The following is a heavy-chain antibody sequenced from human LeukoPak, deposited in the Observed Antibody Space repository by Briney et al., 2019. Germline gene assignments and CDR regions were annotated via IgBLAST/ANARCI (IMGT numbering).Heavy chain of an antibody. D-gene: IGHD3-3*01. CDR2: IYYTGST. V-gene: IGHV4-59*08. CDR1: GGSISRYY. Sequence: SETLSLTCTVSGGSISRYYWSWIRQTPGKGLEWIGYIYYTGSTNYNPSLQSRVTISIDTSKNQFSLKLSSVTAADTAVYYCARSEVGYDWNFDYWGQGTLLTVSS. CDR3: ARSEVGYDWNFDY. J-gene: IGHJ4*02.